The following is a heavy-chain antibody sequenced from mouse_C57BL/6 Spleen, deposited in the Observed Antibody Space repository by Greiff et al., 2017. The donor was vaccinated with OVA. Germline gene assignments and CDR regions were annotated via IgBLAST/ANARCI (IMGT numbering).Heavy chain of an antibody. CDR2: ISDGGSYT. J-gene: IGHJ2*01. CDR3: ARVGYDQGFFDY. V-gene: IGHV5-4*01. Sequence: VQLVESGGGLVKPGGSLKLSCAASGFTFSSYAMSWVRQTPEKRLEWVATISDGGSYTYYPDNVKGRFTISRDNAKNNLYLQMSHLKSEDTAMYYCARVGYDQGFFDYWGQGTTLTVSS. D-gene: IGHD2-2*01. CDR1: GFTFSSYA.